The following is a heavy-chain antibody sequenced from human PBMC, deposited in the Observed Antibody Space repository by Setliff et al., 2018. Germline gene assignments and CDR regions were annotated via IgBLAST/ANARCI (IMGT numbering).Heavy chain of an antibody. D-gene: IGHD3-9*01. Sequence: GGCLRLSCAASGFTFSNYWMFWVRQRPGKGLVWVSRINSDGSITNYADSAKGRFTISRDNAENSLYLQMNSLRAGDTAVYYCARGGSDYDILTGYLFGYWGQGTLVTVSS. J-gene: IGHJ4*02. CDR1: GFTFSNYW. V-gene: IGHV3-74*01. CDR2: INSDGSIT. CDR3: ARGGSDYDILTGYLFGY.